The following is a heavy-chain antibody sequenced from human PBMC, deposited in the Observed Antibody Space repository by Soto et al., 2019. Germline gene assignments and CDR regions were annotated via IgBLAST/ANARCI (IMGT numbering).Heavy chain of an antibody. J-gene: IGHJ6*02. CDR2: IYYSGAT. CDR3: ARLSPMAFAGGAYYYSMDV. V-gene: IGHV4-61*01. D-gene: IGHD3-10*01. Sequence: QVLLQESGPGLVKPSETLSLTCSVSGDSVSSATYYWSWIRQPPGKELEWSGYIYYSGATNHNPSPTSRVSISLDMSKNQVSLRLTSVTAADTAVYYCARLSPMAFAGGAYYYSMDVWGQGTTVTVSS. CDR1: GDSVSSATYY.